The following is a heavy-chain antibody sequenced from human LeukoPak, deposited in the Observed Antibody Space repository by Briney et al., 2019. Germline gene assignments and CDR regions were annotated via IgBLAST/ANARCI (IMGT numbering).Heavy chain of an antibody. D-gene: IGHD3-22*01. Sequence: ASVKVSCKVSGYTLTELSMHWVRQAPGKRLEGMGGFDPEDGETIYAQKFLGRVTMTEDTSTDTDYMELSSLRSEDTAVYYCATEPIDDSSGYRQPWDAFDIWGQGTMVTVSS. V-gene: IGHV1-24*01. J-gene: IGHJ3*02. CDR1: GYTLTELS. CDR2: FDPEDGET. CDR3: ATEPIDDSSGYRQPWDAFDI.